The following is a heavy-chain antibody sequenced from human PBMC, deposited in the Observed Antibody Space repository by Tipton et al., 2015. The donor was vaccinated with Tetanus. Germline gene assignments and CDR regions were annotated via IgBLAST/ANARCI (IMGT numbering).Heavy chain of an antibody. CDR1: GDSISSGDHY. CDR3: ARDPGGCTSSSCYRGRYFYYGMDA. Sequence: TLSLTCTVSGDSISSGDHYWSWIRQRPGMGLEWIGYIYYSGSTNYDPSLKSRLSISVDTSKNQFSLRLTSVTAADTAVYFWARDPGGCTSSSCYRGRYFYYGMDAWGQGTTVTVSS. J-gene: IGHJ6*02. D-gene: IGHD2-2*01. V-gene: IGHV4-31*03. CDR2: IYYSGST.